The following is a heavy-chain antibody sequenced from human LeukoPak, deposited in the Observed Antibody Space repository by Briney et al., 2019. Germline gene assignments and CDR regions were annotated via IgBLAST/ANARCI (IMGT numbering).Heavy chain of an antibody. D-gene: IGHD3-22*01. J-gene: IGHJ4*02. CDR2: ISSSSSTI. V-gene: IGHV3-48*04. CDR1: GFTFSSYS. CDR3: ARDTYYYDSSGSLDY. Sequence: PGGSLRLSCAASGFTFSSYSMNWVRQAPGKGLEWVSYISSSSSTIYYADSVKGRFTISRDNAKNSLYLQMNSLRAEDTAVYYCARDTYYYDSSGSLDYWGQGTLVTVSS.